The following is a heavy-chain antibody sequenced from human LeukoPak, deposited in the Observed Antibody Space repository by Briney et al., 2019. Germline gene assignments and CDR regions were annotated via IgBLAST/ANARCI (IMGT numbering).Heavy chain of an antibody. Sequence: GGSLRLSCAASGFSISNDWMSWVRQAPGKGLEWVARAKSRSAGETTDYAAPVKGRFTISRDDSKNTLYLQMNSLKTEGTAVYYCTLIQGWGSGSYYRDFWGQGTLVTVSS. CDR2: AKSRSAGETT. D-gene: IGHD3-10*01. J-gene: IGHJ4*02. CDR1: GFSISNDW. V-gene: IGHV3-15*01. CDR3: TLIQGWGSGSYYRDF.